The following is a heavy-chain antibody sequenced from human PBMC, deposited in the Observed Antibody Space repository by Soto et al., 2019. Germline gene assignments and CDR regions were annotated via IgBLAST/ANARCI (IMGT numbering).Heavy chain of an antibody. CDR2: MNPNSGNT. Sequence: ASVKVSCKASGYTFTSYDINWVRQATGQGLEWMGWMNPNSGNTGYAQKFQGRVTMTRNTSISTAYMELSSLRSEDTAVYYCASLPIYGGNFRPDYYYGMDVWGQGTTVTVSS. CDR1: GYTFTSYD. D-gene: IGHD4-17*01. CDR3: ASLPIYGGNFRPDYYYGMDV. V-gene: IGHV1-8*01. J-gene: IGHJ6*02.